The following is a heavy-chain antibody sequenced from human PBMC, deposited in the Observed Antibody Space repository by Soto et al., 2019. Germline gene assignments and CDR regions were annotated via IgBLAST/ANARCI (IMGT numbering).Heavy chain of an antibody. D-gene: IGHD2-15*01. J-gene: IGHJ4*02. V-gene: IGHV1-2*04. CDR1: GYTFTGYY. Sequence: ASVKVSCKASGYTFTGYYMHWVRQAPGQGLEWMGWINPNSGGTNYAQKFQGWVTMTRDTSISTTYMELSRLRSDDTALYYCARGYCSGGSCYRYFDYWGQGTLVTVSS. CDR2: INPNSGGT. CDR3: ARGYCSGGSCYRYFDY.